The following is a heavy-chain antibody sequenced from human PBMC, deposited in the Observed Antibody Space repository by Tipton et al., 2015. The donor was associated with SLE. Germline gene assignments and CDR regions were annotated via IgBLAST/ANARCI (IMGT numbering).Heavy chain of an antibody. Sequence: TLSLTCAVYGGSFSGYYWSWIRQPPGKGLEWIGYIYYSGSTNYNPSLKSRVTISVDTSKNQFSLKLSSVTAADTAVYYCARLMGGHSYYYYGMDVWGQGTTVTVSS. CDR1: GGSFSGYY. V-gene: IGHV4-59*08. D-gene: IGHD2-15*01. CDR3: ARLMGGHSYYYYGMDV. CDR2: IYYSGST. J-gene: IGHJ6*02.